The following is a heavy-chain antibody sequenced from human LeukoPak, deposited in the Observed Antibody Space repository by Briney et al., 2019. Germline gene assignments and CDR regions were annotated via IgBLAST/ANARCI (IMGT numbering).Heavy chain of an antibody. CDR2: ISAYNGNT. D-gene: IGHD3-3*01. Sequence: APVKVSCKASGYTFTSYGISWVRQAPGQGLEWMGWISAYNGNTNYAQKLQGRVTMTTDTSTSTVYMELRSLRSDDTAVYYCAYPPFFGVVSNDYGGRGPLFTVSS. V-gene: IGHV1-18*01. CDR3: AYPPFFGVVSNDY. CDR1: GYTFTSYG. J-gene: IGHJ4*02.